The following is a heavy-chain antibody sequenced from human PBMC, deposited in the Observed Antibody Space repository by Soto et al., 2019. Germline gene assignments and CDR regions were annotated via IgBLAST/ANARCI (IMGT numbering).Heavy chain of an antibody. CDR2: IIPIFGTA. Sequence: QVQLVQSGAEVKKPGSSVKVSCKASGGTFSSYAISWVRQAPGQGLEWMGGIIPIFGTANYAQKFQGRVTITAYESTSTAYMELRSLRSEDTGVYYCARDFADGAVAYPWGQGTPGNVSS. CDR3: ARDFADGAVAYP. J-gene: IGHJ5*02. V-gene: IGHV1-69*01. CDR1: GGTFSSYA. D-gene: IGHD2-15*01.